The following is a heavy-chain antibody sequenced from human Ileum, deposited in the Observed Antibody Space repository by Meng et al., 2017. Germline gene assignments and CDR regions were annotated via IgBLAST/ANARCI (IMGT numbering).Heavy chain of an antibody. CDR1: SGVW. V-gene: IGHV4-4*01. CDR3: ATRNDRDVYSLVY. D-gene: IGHD3-22*01. Sequence: SGVWVTWDPHPSGKGLEWIGEVVESGRTNYNLSLHSRVYISIDKSKGQMSLYLSAVTSADTAVYSCATRNDRDVYSLVYWVQGTLVTVSS. CDR2: VVESGRT. J-gene: IGHJ4*02.